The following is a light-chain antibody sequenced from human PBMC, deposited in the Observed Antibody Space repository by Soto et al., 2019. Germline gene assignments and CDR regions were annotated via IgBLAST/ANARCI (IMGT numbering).Light chain of an antibody. CDR1: QTIGDY. V-gene: IGKV1-39*01. Sequence: DIQMTQSPSSLSASVGDRVTITCRASQTIGDYLSWYQQKLGKAPRLLIYSPSSLQSGVPSRFSGSGSGTDFTLTISSLQPEDFATYYCQQTYSFPETFGHGTKVDIK. CDR3: QQTYSFPET. J-gene: IGKJ3*01. CDR2: SPS.